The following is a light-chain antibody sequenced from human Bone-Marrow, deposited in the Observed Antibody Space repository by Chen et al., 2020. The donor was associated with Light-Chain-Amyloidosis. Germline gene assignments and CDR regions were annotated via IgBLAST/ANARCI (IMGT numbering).Light chain of an antibody. Sequence: EIVMTQSPATLSASPGERVTLSCRASQSVSSKLAWYQQKPGQAPRLLIYDASTRATGISARFSGSGSGTEFTLTISSLQSEDVAVYYCQQYNNWPPWTFGQGTKVEIK. CDR2: DAS. CDR3: QQYNNWPPWT. CDR1: QSVSSK. J-gene: IGKJ1*01. V-gene: IGKV3-15*01.